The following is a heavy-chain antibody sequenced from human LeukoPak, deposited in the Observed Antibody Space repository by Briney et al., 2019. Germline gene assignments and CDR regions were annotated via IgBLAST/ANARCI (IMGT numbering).Heavy chain of an antibody. Sequence: PSETLSLTCTVSGGSISSYYWSWIRQPAGKGLEWIGRIYISGSGSTNYNPSLKSRVTMSVDTSKNQFSLKLSSVTAADTAVYYCARAYGSGSLDAFDIWGQGTMVTVSS. V-gene: IGHV4-4*07. CDR1: GGSISSYY. CDR2: IYISGSGST. CDR3: ARAYGSGSLDAFDI. J-gene: IGHJ3*02. D-gene: IGHD3-10*01.